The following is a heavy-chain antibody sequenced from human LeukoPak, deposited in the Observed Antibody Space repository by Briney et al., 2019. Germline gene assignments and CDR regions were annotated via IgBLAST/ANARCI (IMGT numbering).Heavy chain of an antibody. CDR3: VTHSSAWYYIDY. V-gene: IGHV5-51*01. CDR1: GYSFTDYW. CDR2: IYPGDSDI. J-gene: IGHJ4*02. Sequence: GESLQISCWGSGYSFTDYWIGWVRPVPGKGLEWMGIIYPGDSDIRYSPSFQGQVTISADKSISTAYLQWSSLKASDTAIYYCVTHSSAWYYIDYWGQGTLVTVSS. D-gene: IGHD6-19*01.